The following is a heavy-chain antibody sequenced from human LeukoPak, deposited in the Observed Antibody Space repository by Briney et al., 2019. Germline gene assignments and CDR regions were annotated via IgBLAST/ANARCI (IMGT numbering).Heavy chain of an antibody. Sequence: GESLKISCKGSGYSFTSYWIGWVRQMPGKGLEWMGIIYPGDSDTRYSPSFQGQVTISADKSISTAYLQWSSLKASDTAMYYCARHNPKGYCSGGSCYSGFDYWGQGTLVTVPS. CDR3: ARHNPKGYCSGGSCYSGFDY. J-gene: IGHJ4*02. V-gene: IGHV5-51*01. CDR1: GYSFTSYW. D-gene: IGHD2-15*01. CDR2: IYPGDSDT.